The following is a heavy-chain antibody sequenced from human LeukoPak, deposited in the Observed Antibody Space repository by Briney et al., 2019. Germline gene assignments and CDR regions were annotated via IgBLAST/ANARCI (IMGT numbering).Heavy chain of an antibody. Sequence: GASVKVSCKASGYTFTGYYMHWVRQAPGQGLEWMGWINPNSGGTNYAQKFQGRVTMTGDTSISTAYMELSRLRSDDTAVYYCARDVTTVTVNYYYGMDVWGQGTTVTVSS. J-gene: IGHJ6*02. D-gene: IGHD4-17*01. CDR3: ARDVTTVTVNYYYGMDV. V-gene: IGHV1-2*02. CDR2: INPNSGGT. CDR1: GYTFTGYY.